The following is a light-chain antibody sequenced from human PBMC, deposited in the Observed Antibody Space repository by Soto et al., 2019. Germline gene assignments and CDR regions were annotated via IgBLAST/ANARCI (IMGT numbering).Light chain of an antibody. CDR1: QSVSSSY. J-gene: IGKJ1*01. CDR3: QQYGNSPR. V-gene: IGKV3-20*01. Sequence: EIVLTQSPGTLSLSPGERATLSCRSSQSVSSSYLAWYQQKPGQAPRLLIYDASNRATGIPDRFSGSGSGTDFTLTSSRLEPEDVAVYYCQQYGNSPRFGEGTKVEIK. CDR2: DAS.